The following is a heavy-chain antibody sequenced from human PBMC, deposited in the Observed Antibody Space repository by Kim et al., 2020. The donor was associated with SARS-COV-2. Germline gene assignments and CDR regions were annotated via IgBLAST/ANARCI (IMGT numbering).Heavy chain of an antibody. V-gene: IGHV4-59*08. D-gene: IGHD6-19*01. J-gene: IGHJ4*02. CDR2: ISYSGST. CDR3: ASVRTGWYNFHY. CDR1: GGSISGYY. Sequence: SETLSLTCTVSGGSISGYYWSWIRQPPGRGLEWIGYISYSGSTRYNPSLKSRVTISVDTSKNQFSLRLTSVTPADTAVYYCASVRTGWYNFHYWGQRALVTVSS.